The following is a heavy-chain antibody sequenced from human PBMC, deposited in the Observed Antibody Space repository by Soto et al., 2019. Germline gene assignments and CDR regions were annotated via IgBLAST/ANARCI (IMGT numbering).Heavy chain of an antibody. CDR1: GFTFRSYA. CDR2: ISGSEGST. J-gene: IGHJ6*03. CDR3: AKNFQYDFWSGPLYYYYYMDV. D-gene: IGHD3-3*01. V-gene: IGHV3-23*01. Sequence: GSLRLSCAASGFTFRSYAMSWVRQDPGKGLKWVSAISGSEGSTYYADNVKGRFTISRDNSNNTLYLQMNSLRAEDTAVYYCAKNFQYDFWSGPLYYYYYMDVWGKGTTVTVSS.